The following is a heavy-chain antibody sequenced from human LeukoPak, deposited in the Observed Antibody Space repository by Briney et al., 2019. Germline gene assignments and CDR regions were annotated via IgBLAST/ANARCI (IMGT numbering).Heavy chain of an antibody. CDR2: ISYDGSNK. CDR1: GFTFSSYV. J-gene: IGHJ4*02. D-gene: IGHD6-19*01. Sequence: PGRSLRLSCAASGFTFSSYVVHWVRQAPGKGLEWVAVISYDGSNKYYADSVRGRFTISRDNSIHTLYLQMSSLRSEDTALYYCARDGGSGRYDYWGQGTLVTVSS. V-gene: IGHV3-30-3*01. CDR3: ARDGGSGRYDY.